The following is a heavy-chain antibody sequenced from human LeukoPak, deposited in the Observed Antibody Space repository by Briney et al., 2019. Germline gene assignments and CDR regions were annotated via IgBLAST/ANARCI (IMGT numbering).Heavy chain of an antibody. Sequence: GGSLRLSCVASGFTFSSRDWMTWVRQAPGKGLEWVANIKQDGSEKNYVDSVKGRFTVSRDNTKNVLYLQMNSLTNEDTAFYYCAQARSTADQVLDHWGQGTLVTVS. CDR1: GFTFSSRDW. D-gene: IGHD5/OR15-5a*01. CDR2: IKQDGSEK. V-gene: IGHV3-7*03. CDR3: AQARSTADQVLDH. J-gene: IGHJ4*02.